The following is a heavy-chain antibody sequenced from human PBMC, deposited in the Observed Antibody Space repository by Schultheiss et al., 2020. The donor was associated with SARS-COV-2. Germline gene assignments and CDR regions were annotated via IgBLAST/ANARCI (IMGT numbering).Heavy chain of an antibody. V-gene: IGHV4-30-2*06. CDR3: AREPDLHGYSSSWPDY. CDR2: INHSGST. Sequence: SQTLSLTCSVSGGSISNTDHYWSWVRQSPGKGLEWIGEINHSGSTNYNPSLKSRVTISVDRSKNQFSLKLSSVTAADTAVYYCAREPDLHGYSSSWPDYWGQGTLVTVSS. D-gene: IGHD6-13*01. CDR1: GGSISNTDHY. J-gene: IGHJ4*02.